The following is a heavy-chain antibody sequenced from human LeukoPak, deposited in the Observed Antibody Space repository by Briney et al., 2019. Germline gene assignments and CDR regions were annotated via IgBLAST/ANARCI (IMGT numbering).Heavy chain of an antibody. CDR3: ASRLFFWSGYYRQTQYYFDY. J-gene: IGHJ4*02. Sequence: PSETLSLTCTVSGGSISSSSYYWGWIRQPPGKGLEWIGSIYYSGSTYYNPSLKSRVTISVDTSKNQFSLKLSSVTAADTAVYYCASRLFFWSGYYRQTQYYFDYWGQGTLVTVSS. V-gene: IGHV4-39*01. CDR2: IYYSGST. D-gene: IGHD3-3*01. CDR1: GGSISSSSYY.